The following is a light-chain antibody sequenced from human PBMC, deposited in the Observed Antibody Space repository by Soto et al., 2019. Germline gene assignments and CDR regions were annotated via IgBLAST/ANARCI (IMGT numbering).Light chain of an antibody. Sequence: EIVLTQSPATLSLSPGERATLSCRASQSVSSYLAWYQQKPAQAPRLLIYDVSNRATGIPARFSGSGSGTDFTLTISSLEPEDFAVYYGQQRSNWPYTFGQGTKVEIK. V-gene: IGKV3-11*01. CDR2: DVS. CDR1: QSVSSY. CDR3: QQRSNWPYT. J-gene: IGKJ2*01.